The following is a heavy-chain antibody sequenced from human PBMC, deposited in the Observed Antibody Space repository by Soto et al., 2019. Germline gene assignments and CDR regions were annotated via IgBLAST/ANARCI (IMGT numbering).Heavy chain of an antibody. D-gene: IGHD4-17*01. CDR3: ARVGDYGGTSDY. Sequence: GPSVKVSCKASGGTFSSYTISWVRQAPGQGLEWMGRIIPILGIANYAQKFQGRVTITADKSTSTAYMELSSLRSEDTAVYYCARVGDYGGTSDYWGQGTLVTVSS. V-gene: IGHV1-69*02. J-gene: IGHJ4*02. CDR2: IIPILGIA. CDR1: GGTFSSYT.